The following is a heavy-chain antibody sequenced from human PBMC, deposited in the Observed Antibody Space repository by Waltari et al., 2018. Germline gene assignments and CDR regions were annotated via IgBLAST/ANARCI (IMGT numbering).Heavy chain of an antibody. CDR1: GFTFTSYS. J-gene: IGHJ4*02. CDR2: ITSSSSYI. CDR3: ARDGDYDY. D-gene: IGHD4-17*01. Sequence: EVQLVESGGGLVKPGGSLRLSCAASGFTFTSYSMNWGRQSPGKGLEWVSSITSSSSYIYYTDSGKGRFTISRDNAKNLLYLQMSSLGAEDTAVYYCARDGDYDYWGQGTLVTVSS. V-gene: IGHV3-21*06.